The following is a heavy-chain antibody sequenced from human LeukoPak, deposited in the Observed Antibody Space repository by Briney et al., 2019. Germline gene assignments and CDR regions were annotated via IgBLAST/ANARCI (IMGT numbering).Heavy chain of an antibody. CDR2: IKSKTDGGTT. D-gene: IGHD3-10*01. CDR3: TTESSIRGVILYFDY. CDR1: GFPFGTPW. V-gene: IGHV3-15*01. Sequence: GGSLGLSCPPLGFPFGTPWRSWVGRGPGRGREGVGRIKSKTDGGTTDYAAPVKGRFTISRDDSKNTLYLQMNGLKTEDTAVYFCTTESSIRGVILYFDYWGQGTLVTVSS. J-gene: IGHJ4*02.